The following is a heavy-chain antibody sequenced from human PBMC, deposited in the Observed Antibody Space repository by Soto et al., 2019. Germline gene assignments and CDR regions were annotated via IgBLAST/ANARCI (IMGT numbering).Heavy chain of an antibody. CDR1: GYTLTELF. V-gene: IGHV1-24*01. CDR3: ATSSITMIVVVTQGSFDY. J-gene: IGHJ4*02. D-gene: IGHD3-22*01. CDR2: FDPEDGET. Sequence: ASVKVSCKVSGYTLTELFMHWVRQAPGKGLEWMGGFDPEDGETIYAQKFQGRVTMTEDTSTDTAYMELSSLRSEDTAVYYCATSSITMIVVVTQGSFDYWGQGTLVTVSS.